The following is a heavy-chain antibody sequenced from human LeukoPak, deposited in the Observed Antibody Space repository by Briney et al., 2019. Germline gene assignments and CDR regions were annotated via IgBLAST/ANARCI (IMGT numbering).Heavy chain of an antibody. J-gene: IGHJ6*03. CDR3: ARVKYSSRSYYYYYMDV. CDR1: GGSFSGYY. V-gene: IGHV4-34*01. CDR2: INHSGST. Sequence: SETLSLTCAVYGGSFSGYYWSWIRQPPGKGLKWIGEINHSGSTNYNPSLKSRVTISVDTSKNQFSLKLSSVTAADTAVYYCARVKYSSRSYYYYYMDVWGKGTTVTVSS. D-gene: IGHD6-13*01.